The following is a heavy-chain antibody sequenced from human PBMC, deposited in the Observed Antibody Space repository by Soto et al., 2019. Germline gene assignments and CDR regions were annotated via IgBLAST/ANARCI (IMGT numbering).Heavy chain of an antibody. CDR1: GFTFSSYA. Sequence: GGSLRLSCAASGFTFSSYAMSWVRQDPGKGLEWVSAISGSGGSTYYADSVKGRFTISRDNSKNTLYLQMNSLRAEDTAVYYCAKGGLGSNYRYFDYWGQGTLVTVSS. D-gene: IGHD4-4*01. J-gene: IGHJ4*02. CDR2: ISGSGGST. CDR3: AKGGLGSNYRYFDY. V-gene: IGHV3-23*01.